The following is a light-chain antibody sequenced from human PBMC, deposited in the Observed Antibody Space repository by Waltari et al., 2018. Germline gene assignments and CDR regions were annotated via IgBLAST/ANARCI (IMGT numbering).Light chain of an antibody. V-gene: IGLV3-1*01. J-gene: IGLJ2*01. CDR1: KLEDKY. Sequence: YELTQPPSVSVSPGQTASITCSGGKLEDKYVCWYQQKTGQSPVLVMHQDSRRPSGVPERFSGSSSGNTATLTISGTQAMDEADYYCQAWDSINDVVFGGGTRLTVL. CDR2: QDS. CDR3: QAWDSINDVV.